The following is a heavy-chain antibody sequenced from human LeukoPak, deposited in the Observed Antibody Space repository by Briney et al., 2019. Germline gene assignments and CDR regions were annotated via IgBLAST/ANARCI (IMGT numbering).Heavy chain of an antibody. CDR2: ITSDGSST. V-gene: IGHV3-74*03. CDR3: AKGPGYSSSWYRLSYYYYYYYMDV. CDR1: GFTFSNTW. D-gene: IGHD6-13*01. J-gene: IGHJ6*03. Sequence: GGSLRLSCAASGFTFSNTWMHWVRQPPGKGLVWVARITSDGSSTTYAESVKGRFTISRDNAKNTLYLQMNSLRAEDTAVYYCAKGPGYSSSWYRLSYYYYYYYMDVWGKGTTVTISS.